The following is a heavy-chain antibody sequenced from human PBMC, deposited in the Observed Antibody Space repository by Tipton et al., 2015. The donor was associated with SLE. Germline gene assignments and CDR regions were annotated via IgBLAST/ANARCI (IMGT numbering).Heavy chain of an antibody. CDR1: GDSINSGRYH. CDR2: VYIFGST. Sequence: TLSLTCSVSGDSINSGRYHWTWIRQPAGKGLEWIGRVYIFGSTIYHPSLESRVTLSIDRSKNQFSLKLSSVTAADTAIYYCASSPYDSGWSYYFDNWGQGTLVTVSS. CDR3: ASSPYDSGWSYYFDN. V-gene: IGHV4-61*02. J-gene: IGHJ4*02. D-gene: IGHD6-19*01.